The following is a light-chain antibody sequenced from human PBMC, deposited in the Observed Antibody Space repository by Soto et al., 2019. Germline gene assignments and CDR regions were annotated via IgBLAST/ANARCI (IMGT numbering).Light chain of an antibody. V-gene: IGKV1-8*01. CDR2: AAS. CDR3: QQYYSYPLT. J-gene: IGKJ1*01. CDR1: QGISSY. Sequence: AIRMTQSPSSLSASTGDRVTITCRASQGISSYLAWYQQKPGKAPKLLIYAASTLQSGVPSRFSGSGSGTDFTLTTSCLQSEDFATYYCQQYYSYPLTFGQGTKVEIK.